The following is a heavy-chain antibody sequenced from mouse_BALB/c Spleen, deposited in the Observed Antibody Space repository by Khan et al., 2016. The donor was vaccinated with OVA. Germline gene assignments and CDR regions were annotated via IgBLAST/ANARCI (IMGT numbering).Heavy chain of an antibody. J-gene: IGHJ4*01. CDR3: AKQPCDHNNIIDY. V-gene: IGHV2-6-1*01. D-gene: IGHD1-3*01. CDR2: IWSDGGR. Sequence: QVQLKESGPGLVAPSQRLSLTCTISGFSLTNYGIHWVRQPLGKGLVWLVVIWSDGGRTYNSAFKSSLTISKDNSKSQVFLKMLSLQSDDTAVYVTAKQPCDHNNIIDYWGQGTSVTVSS. CDR1: GFSLTNYG.